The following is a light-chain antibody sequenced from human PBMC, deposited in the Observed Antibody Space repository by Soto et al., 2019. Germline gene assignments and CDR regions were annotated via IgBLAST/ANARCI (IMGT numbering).Light chain of an antibody. CDR1: SSDVGTYNY. CDR3: SSPTGSTVV. V-gene: IGLV2-14*01. J-gene: IGLJ2*01. CDR2: DVS. Sequence: QSALTQPASVSGSPGQSITISCTGTSSDVGTYNYVSWYQQHPGKAPKLMIYDVSNRPSGVSNRFSGSKSGNTASLTISGLQAEDEADYYCSSPTGSTVVFGGGTKVTVL.